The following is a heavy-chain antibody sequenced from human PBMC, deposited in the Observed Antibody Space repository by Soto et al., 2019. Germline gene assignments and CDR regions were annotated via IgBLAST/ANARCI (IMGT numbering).Heavy chain of an antibody. CDR3: ARDLFGAY. D-gene: IGHD3-3*01. V-gene: IGHV1-2*04. CDR2: INPNSGGT. Sequence: ASVKVSCKASGYTFTGYYMHWVRQAPGQGLEWMGWINPNSGGTNYAQKFQGWVTMTRDTSTSTVYMELSSLRSEDTAVYYCARDLFGAYWGQGTLVTVSS. CDR1: GYTFTGYY. J-gene: IGHJ4*02.